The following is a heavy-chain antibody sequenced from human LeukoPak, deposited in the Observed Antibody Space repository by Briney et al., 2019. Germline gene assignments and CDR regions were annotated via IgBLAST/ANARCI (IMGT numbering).Heavy chain of an antibody. CDR3: ARETRYDSSGYYSPWFDY. J-gene: IGHJ4*02. D-gene: IGHD3-22*01. V-gene: IGHV4-31*03. Sequence: PSQTLSLTCTVSGGSISSGGYYWSWIRQHPGKGLEWIGYIYYSGSTYYNPSLKSRVTISVDTSKNQFSLKLSSVTAADTAVYYCARETRYDSSGYYSPWFDYWGQGTLVTVSS. CDR2: IYYSGST. CDR1: GGSISSGGYY.